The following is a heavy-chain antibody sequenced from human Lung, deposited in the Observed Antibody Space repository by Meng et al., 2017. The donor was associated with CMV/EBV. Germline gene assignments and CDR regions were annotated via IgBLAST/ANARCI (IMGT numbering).Heavy chain of an antibody. CDR2: INEDGSET. Sequence: GGSLRLSCVGSGFNFNNYWMNWVRQAPGKGLEWVANINEDGSETYYLDSVKGRFTISRDNAKNSLFLQMNSLRADDTAVYYCARDPRGDGGVTFDYWGQGILVTGSS. V-gene: IGHV3-7*01. J-gene: IGHJ4*02. CDR3: ARDPRGDGGVTFDY. CDR1: GFNFNNYW. D-gene: IGHD5-24*01.